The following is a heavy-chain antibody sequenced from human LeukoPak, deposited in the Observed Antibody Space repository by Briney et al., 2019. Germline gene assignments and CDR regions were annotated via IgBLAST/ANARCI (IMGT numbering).Heavy chain of an antibody. CDR3: ARESSGWLYYFDY. CDR2: IYHSGST. Sequence: PSETLSLTCAVSGYSISSGYYWGWIRQPPGKGLEWIGSIYHSGSTYYNPSLKSRVTISVDTSKNQFSLKLSSVTAADTAVYHCARESSGWLYYFDYWGQGTLVTVSS. J-gene: IGHJ4*02. D-gene: IGHD6-19*01. V-gene: IGHV4-38-2*02. CDR1: GYSISSGYY.